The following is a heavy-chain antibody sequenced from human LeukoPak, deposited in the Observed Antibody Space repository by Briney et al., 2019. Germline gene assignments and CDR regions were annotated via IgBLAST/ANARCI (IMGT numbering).Heavy chain of an antibody. V-gene: IGHV4-59*01. CDR2: IYYSGST. D-gene: IGHD2/OR15-2a*01. J-gene: IGHJ4*02. CDR1: GGSISSYY. CDR3: ARDPFLGPRMGSGVYYFDY. Sequence: SETLSLTCTVSGGSISSYYWSWIRQPPGKGLEWIGYIYYSGSTNYNPSLKSRVTISVDTSKNQFSLKLSSVTAADTAVYYCARDPFLGPRMGSGVYYFDYWGQGTLVTVSS.